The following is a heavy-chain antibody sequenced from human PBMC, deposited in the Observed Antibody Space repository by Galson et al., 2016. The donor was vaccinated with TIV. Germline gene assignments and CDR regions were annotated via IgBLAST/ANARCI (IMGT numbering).Heavy chain of an antibody. V-gene: IGHV4-59*08. CDR2: VYYTGST. Sequence: ETLSLTCTVSGGSISSYYWSWIRQPPGKGLEWIGYVYYTGSTNYNPSLESRVTISVDTSKSQFSLKLRSVSAADTAVYYSGYENDYWGPGILVTVSS. D-gene: IGHD5-12*01. J-gene: IGHJ4*02. CDR3: GYENDY. CDR1: GGSISSYY.